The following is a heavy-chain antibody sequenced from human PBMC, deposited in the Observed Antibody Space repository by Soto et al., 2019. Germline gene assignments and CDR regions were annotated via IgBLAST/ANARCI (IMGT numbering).Heavy chain of an antibody. V-gene: IGHV4-59*01. J-gene: IGHJ5*02. D-gene: IGHD5-18*01. CDR3: ARALYSYGPKFDT. Sequence: TSETLSLTCPVSFGSISSYYWGWILHPPGKGLEWIGYIYYSGSTNYNPSLKSRVTISVDTSKNQFSLKLSSVTAADTAVYYCARALYSYGPKFDTWGQGTLVTVSS. CDR2: IYYSGST. CDR1: FGSISSYY.